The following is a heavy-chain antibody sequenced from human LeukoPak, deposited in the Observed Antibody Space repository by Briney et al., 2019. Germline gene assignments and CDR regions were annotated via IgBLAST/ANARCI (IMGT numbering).Heavy chain of an antibody. J-gene: IGHJ4*02. Sequence: PGGSLRLSCAASGFTFSSYGMHWVRQAPGKGLEWVAVISYDGSNKYCADSVKGRFTISRDNSKNTLYLQMNSLRAEDTAVYYCAKDLYTAGIVVVPAAIEEDYWGQGTLVTVSS. D-gene: IGHD2-2*01. CDR2: ISYDGSNK. CDR1: GFTFSSYG. V-gene: IGHV3-30*18. CDR3: AKDLYTAGIVVVPAAIEEDY.